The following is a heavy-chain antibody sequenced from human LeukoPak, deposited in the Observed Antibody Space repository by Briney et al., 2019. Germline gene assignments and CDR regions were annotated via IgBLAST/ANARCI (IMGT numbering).Heavy chain of an antibody. CDR2: INHSGST. Sequence: SETLSLTCAVYGGSFSGYYWSWIRQPPGKGLEWIGEINHSGSTNYNPSLKSRVTISVDTSKNQFSLKLSSVTAADTAVYYCARGSGIQLWLYFDYWGQGTLVTVSS. CDR1: GGSFSGYY. J-gene: IGHJ4*02. CDR3: ARGSGIQLWLYFDY. V-gene: IGHV4-34*01. D-gene: IGHD5-18*01.